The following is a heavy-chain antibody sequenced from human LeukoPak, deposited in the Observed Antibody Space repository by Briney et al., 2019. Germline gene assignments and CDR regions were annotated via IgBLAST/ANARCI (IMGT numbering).Heavy chain of an antibody. J-gene: IGHJ5*02. CDR3: ARLSSHYGDYKVDP. CDR2: ISSSSSYI. V-gene: IGHV3-21*01. Sequence: GGSLRLSCVASGITFSSYSMNWVRQAPGKGLEWVSSISSSSSYIYYADSVKGRFTISRDNAKNSLYLQMNSLRAEDTAVYYCARLSSHYGDYKVDPWGQGTLVTVSS. D-gene: IGHD4-17*01. CDR1: GITFSSYS.